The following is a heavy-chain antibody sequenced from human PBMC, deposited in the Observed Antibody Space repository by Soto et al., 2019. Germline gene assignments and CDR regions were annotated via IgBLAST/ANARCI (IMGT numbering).Heavy chain of an antibody. D-gene: IGHD2-15*01. CDR1: GDTFASFA. V-gene: IGHV1-69*01. CDR2: IIPIFNRG. CDR3: ARRHGGSGGSCLLCLDT. J-gene: IGHJ5*02. Sequence: QVQLVQSGAEVKKPGSSVNVSCKASGDTFASFAVSWVRQAPGQGLEWMGAIIPIFNRGNYAQKFQGRVTFTADESTRTVYMQLSSLTSEDTAVYYCARRHGGSGGSCLLCLDTWGQGTLISVS.